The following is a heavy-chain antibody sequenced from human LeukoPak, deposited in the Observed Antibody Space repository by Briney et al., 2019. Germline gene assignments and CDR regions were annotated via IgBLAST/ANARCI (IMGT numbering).Heavy chain of an antibody. Sequence: SETLSLTCTLSGGSISSYYWGWIRQPPGKGLEWIGYIYYSGSTNYNPSLKSRVTISVDTSKNQFSLKLSSVTAADTAVYARQTGSGLFILLGGQGTLVTVSS. CDR2: IYYSGST. V-gene: IGHV4-59*08. J-gene: IGHJ4*02. CDR3: QTGSGLFILL. CDR1: GGSISSYY. D-gene: IGHD3/OR15-3a*01.